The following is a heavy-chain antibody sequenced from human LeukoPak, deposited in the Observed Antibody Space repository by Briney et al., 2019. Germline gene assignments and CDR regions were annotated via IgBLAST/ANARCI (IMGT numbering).Heavy chain of an antibody. Sequence: GGSLRLSCAASGFTFSSYAMSWVRQAPGKGLEWVSAISGSGGSTYYADSVKGRFTISRDNSKNTLHLQMNSLRAEDTAVYYCAKNYDSSGYYTLYFDYWGQGTLVTVSS. CDR1: GFTFSSYA. D-gene: IGHD3-22*01. CDR2: ISGSGGST. CDR3: AKNYDSSGYYTLYFDY. V-gene: IGHV3-23*01. J-gene: IGHJ4*02.